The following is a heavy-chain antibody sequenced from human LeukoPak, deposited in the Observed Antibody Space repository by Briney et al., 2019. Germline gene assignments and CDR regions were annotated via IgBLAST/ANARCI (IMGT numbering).Heavy chain of an antibody. J-gene: IGHJ4*02. Sequence: GGSLRLPCAASGFTFSSYEMNWVRQAPGRGLEWLSYISSSGSTTHYADSVKGRITISRDNAKDSLYLQMNSLRAEDTAVYYCAREKANCGGDCNDYWGQGTLVTVSS. CDR3: AREKANCGGDCNDY. D-gene: IGHD2-21*02. CDR1: GFTFSSYE. CDR2: ISSSGSTT. V-gene: IGHV3-48*03.